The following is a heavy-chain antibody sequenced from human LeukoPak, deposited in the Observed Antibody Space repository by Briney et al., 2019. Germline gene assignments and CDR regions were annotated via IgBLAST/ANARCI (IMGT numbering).Heavy chain of an antibody. Sequence: SETLSLTCNVSGVSVSTSHCNWIRPPPGNGLEWICGFSYTAKTDDNPSLKSRVSISLGSSNDHFCLRRTYVTVADRAVYYCCEGYFDSFDHWRQGILVSVSS. V-gene: IGHV4-59*02. CDR1: GVSVSTSH. CDR2: FSYTAKT. CDR3: CEGYFDSFDH. J-gene: IGHJ4*02. D-gene: IGHD2/OR15-2a*01.